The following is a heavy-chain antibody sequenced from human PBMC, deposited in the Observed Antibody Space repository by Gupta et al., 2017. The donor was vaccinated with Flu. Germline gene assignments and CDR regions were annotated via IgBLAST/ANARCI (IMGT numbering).Heavy chain of an antibody. CDR3: ARGIDIVVVPAAIGVYYYYGMDV. V-gene: IGHV1-69*06. Sequence: QVQLVQFGAEVKKLGSSVKGACKASEGTSSSYALSWVRLAPGQGLEWMGGIILIFGTANYAQKFQGRVTITADKSTSTAYMELSSLRSEDTAVYYCARGIDIVVVPAAIGVYYYYGMDVWGQGTTVTVSS. D-gene: IGHD2-2*01. CDR1: EGTSSSYA. CDR2: IILIFGTA. J-gene: IGHJ6*02.